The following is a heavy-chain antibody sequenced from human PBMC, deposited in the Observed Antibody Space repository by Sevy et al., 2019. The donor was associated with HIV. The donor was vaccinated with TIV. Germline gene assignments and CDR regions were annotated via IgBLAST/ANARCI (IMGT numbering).Heavy chain of an antibody. V-gene: IGHV3-23*01. D-gene: IGHD2-8*01. CDR1: GLNFNIYS. CDR3: AREGCTRPHDH. J-gene: IGHJ4*02. Sequence: GGSLRLSCVASGLNFNIYSMSWVRQAPGKRLEWVSTLSFGCGRINHADSVQGRFTMSRDDSKKTVYLEMNSLRAEDTAVYYCAREGCTRPHDHWGQGNLVTVSS. CDR2: LSFGCGRI.